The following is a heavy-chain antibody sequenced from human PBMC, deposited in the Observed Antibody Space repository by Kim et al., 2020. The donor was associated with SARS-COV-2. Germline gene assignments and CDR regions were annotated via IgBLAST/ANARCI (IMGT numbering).Heavy chain of an antibody. V-gene: IGHV1-18*01. CDR1: GYTFTSYG. Sequence: ASVKVSCKASGYTFTSYGISWVRQAPGQGLEWMGWISAYNGNTNYAQKLQGRVTMTTDTSTSTAYMELRSLRSDDTAVYYCARDFTYYYDSSGYSISRDWGQGTLVTVSS. CDR2: ISAYNGNT. CDR3: ARDFTYYYDSSGYSISRD. J-gene: IGHJ4*02. D-gene: IGHD3-22*01.